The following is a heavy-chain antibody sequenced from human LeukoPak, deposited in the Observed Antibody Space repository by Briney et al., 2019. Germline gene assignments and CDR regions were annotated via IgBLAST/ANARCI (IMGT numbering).Heavy chain of an antibody. D-gene: IGHD1-1*01. J-gene: IGHJ6*03. Sequence: GASVKVSCKVSGYTLTELSMHWVRQAPGKGLEWMGGFDPEDGETIYAQKFQGRVTMTEDTSTDTAYMELSSLRSEDTAVYYCTRPNWSDVYYYYYMDVWGKGTTVTVSS. CDR2: FDPEDGET. V-gene: IGHV1-24*01. CDR1: GYTLTELS. CDR3: TRPNWSDVYYYYYMDV.